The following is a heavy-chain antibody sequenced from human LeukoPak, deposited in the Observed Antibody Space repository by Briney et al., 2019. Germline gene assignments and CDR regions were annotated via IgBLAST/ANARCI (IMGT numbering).Heavy chain of an antibody. V-gene: IGHV3-48*01. CDR1: GFTFSSYS. D-gene: IGHD6-13*01. J-gene: IGHJ4*02. CDR2: ISSSSSTI. Sequence: SGGSLRLSCAASGFTFSSYSMNWVRQAPGKGLEWVSYISSSSSTIYYADSVKGRFTISRDNAKNSLYLQMNSLRAADTAVYYCARLTRGRYSSSRDPKGRVTPDDYWGQGTLVTVSS. CDR3: ARLTRGRYSSSRDPKGRVTPDDY.